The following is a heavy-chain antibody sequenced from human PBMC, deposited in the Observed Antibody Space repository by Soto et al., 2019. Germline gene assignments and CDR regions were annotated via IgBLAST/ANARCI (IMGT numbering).Heavy chain of an antibody. V-gene: IGHV1-69*01. D-gene: IGHD4-17*01. Sequence: NLACQGVGYTFSIVSIRRLQKKKGKELERLVGIVPIFGTAYYAQKFQGRVTVTADESTSTAYMELSSLRSEDTAVYYCARDLRATVVSPTVYYYGMDVWGQGSTVTVSS. CDR3: ARDLRATVVSPTVYYYGMDV. CDR2: IVPIFGTA. CDR1: GYTFSIVS. J-gene: IGHJ6*02.